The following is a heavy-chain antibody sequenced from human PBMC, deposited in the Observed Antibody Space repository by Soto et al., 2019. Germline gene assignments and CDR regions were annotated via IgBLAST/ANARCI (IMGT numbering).Heavy chain of an antibody. J-gene: IGHJ2*01. Sequence: EVQLVQSGAAVKQPGESLRISCKGSGYSCTSHWISWVRQMPGKGLEWMGRIDPSDSYTSYSPSFHCHVTNSADKSIITVYLQWSSPKASDTATYYCARGDTALSYWYFDLWGRGTLVAFAS. V-gene: IGHV5-10-1*01. CDR1: GYSCTSHW. CDR2: IDPSDSYT. D-gene: IGHD5-18*01. CDR3: ARGDTALSYWYFDL.